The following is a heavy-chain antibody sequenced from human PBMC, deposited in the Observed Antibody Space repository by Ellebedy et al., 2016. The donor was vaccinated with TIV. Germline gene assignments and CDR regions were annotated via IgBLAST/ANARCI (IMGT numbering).Heavy chain of an antibody. J-gene: IGHJ4*02. CDR3: ARGYGGNNPFDH. CDR1: GGPISSYY. D-gene: IGHD4-23*01. Sequence: SETLSLXCTVPGGPISSYYWSWIRQSPGKGLEWIGYVYYSGNTDYIPSLRGRVTMSVDTSKDQFSLRLSSVTASDTAVYYCARGYGGNNPFDHWGQGTLVTVSS. CDR2: VYYSGNT. V-gene: IGHV4-59*08.